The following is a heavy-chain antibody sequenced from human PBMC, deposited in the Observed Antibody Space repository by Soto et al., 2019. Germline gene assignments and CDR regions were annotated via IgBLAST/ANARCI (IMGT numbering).Heavy chain of an antibody. CDR1: GFAFSSFN. V-gene: IGHV3-21*01. CDR2: IFTRSSQI. CDR3: ARDLLAGQQLVIPWFHP. D-gene: IGHD3-10*01. J-gene: IGHJ5*02. Sequence: GGSLRLSCTASGFAFSSFNMNWVRQAPGKGLEWVSSIFTRSSQIYYADSVRGRFTISRDDAKNSLFLQMNSLSVEDTAVYYCARDLLAGQQLVIPWFHPWGQGTLVTVSS.